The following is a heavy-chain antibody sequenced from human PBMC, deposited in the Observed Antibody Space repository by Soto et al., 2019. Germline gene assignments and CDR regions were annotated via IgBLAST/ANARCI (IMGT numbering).Heavy chain of an antibody. V-gene: IGHV3-33*01. CDR2: IWYDGSER. CDR1: GFTLSSYG. Sequence: QMQQAESGGGVVQPGRSLRLSCGVSGFTLSSYGMHWVRQAPGKGLEWVAVIWYDGSERYYADSVAGRFTISRDNSKNTLYLQMNSLRAEDTAVYYRARVGPSNYGMDVWGQGTTVTVSS. CDR3: ARVGPSNYGMDV. J-gene: IGHJ6*02. D-gene: IGHD1-26*01.